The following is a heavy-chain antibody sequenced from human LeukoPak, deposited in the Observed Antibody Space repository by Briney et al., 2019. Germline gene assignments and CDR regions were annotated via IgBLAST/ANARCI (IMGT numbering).Heavy chain of an antibody. CDR3: ARERNYGDYGNAFDV. CDR1: GYTFTDYY. V-gene: IGHV1-2*02. D-gene: IGHD4-17*01. CDR2: INPKRGVT. J-gene: IGHJ3*01. Sequence: ASVKVSCKASGYTFTDYYIHWMRQAPGLGLEWMGWINPKRGVTTYAQKFQGRVTMTRDTSITTAYMELTRLRSDDTTIYYCARERNYGDYGNAFDVWGQGTKVTVSS.